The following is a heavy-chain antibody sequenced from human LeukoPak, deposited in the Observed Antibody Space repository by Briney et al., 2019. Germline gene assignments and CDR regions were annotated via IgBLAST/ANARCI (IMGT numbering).Heavy chain of an antibody. Sequence: SVKVSCKASGGTFSSYAISWVRQAPGQGLEWMGGIIPIFGTANYAQKFQGRVTITADESTSTAYMELSSLRPEDTAVYYCARVPSRSSWHLQHRDLMSWFDPWGQGTLVTVSS. D-gene: IGHD6-13*01. CDR1: GGTFSSYA. CDR3: ARVPSRSSWHLQHRDLMSWFDP. J-gene: IGHJ5*02. CDR2: IIPIFGTA. V-gene: IGHV1-69*01.